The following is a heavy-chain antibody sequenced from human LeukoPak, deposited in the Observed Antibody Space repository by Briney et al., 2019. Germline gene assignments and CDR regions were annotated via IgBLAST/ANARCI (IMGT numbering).Heavy chain of an antibody. V-gene: IGHV4-4*02. CDR2: IYHSRST. D-gene: IGHD1-26*01. Sequence: PSGTLSLTCAVSGGSISSSNWWSWVRQPPGMGLEWIGEIYHSRSTNYNPSLKSRVTIPVDTSKNQLSLKLSSVTAADTAVYYCGGGSSRNAFDIWGQGTMVTVYS. J-gene: IGHJ3*02. CDR1: GGSISSSNW. CDR3: GGGSSRNAFDI.